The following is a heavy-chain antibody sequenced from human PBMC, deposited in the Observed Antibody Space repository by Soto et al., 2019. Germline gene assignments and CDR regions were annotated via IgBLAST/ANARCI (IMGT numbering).Heavy chain of an antibody. J-gene: IGHJ4*02. CDR2: IWYDGSNK. CDR3: ARNPYDILNLIDF. D-gene: IGHD3-9*01. Sequence: GGSLRLSCAASGFTFSSYGMHWVRQAPGKGLEWVAVIWYDGSNKYYADSVKGRCTISRDNSKNTLYLQMNSLNAEDTAVYYCARNPYDILNLIDFWTQGSLVTVTS. V-gene: IGHV3-33*01. CDR1: GFTFSSYG.